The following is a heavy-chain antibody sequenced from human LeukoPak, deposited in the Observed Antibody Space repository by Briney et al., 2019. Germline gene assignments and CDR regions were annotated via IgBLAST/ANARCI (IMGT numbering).Heavy chain of an antibody. CDR3: ARGRSLYFDY. CDR1: GGSISSYY. Sequence: SETLSLTCTVSGGSISSYYWSWIRQPAGKGLEWIERVYSSGSTNYSPSLRSRVTMSVDTFKNQFSLRLTSVSAADTAVYYCARGRSLYFDYWGQGTLVTVSS. J-gene: IGHJ4*02. CDR2: VYSSGST. V-gene: IGHV4-4*07.